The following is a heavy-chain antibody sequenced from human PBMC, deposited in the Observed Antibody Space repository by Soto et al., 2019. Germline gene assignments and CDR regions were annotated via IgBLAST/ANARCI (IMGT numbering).Heavy chain of an antibody. CDR3: ARRDRYYGSGSYGPSGYYYYYMDV. J-gene: IGHJ6*03. CDR2: IYYSGST. Sequence: SSETLSLTCTVSGGSISSYYWSWIRQPPGKGLEWIGYIYYSGSTNYNPSLKSRVTISVDTSKNQFSLKLSSVTAADTAVYYCARRDRYYGSGSYGPSGYYYYYMDVWGKGTTVTVSS. CDR1: GGSISSYY. V-gene: IGHV4-59*08. D-gene: IGHD3-10*01.